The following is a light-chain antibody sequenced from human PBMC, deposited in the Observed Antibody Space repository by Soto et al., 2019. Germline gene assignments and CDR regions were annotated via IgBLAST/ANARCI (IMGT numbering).Light chain of an antibody. Sequence: QLVLTQPPSASGTPGQRVTISCSGSSSNIGSNTVNWYQQLPGTAPTLLIYYNNQRPSGVPDRFSGSKSGTSASLAISGLQSEDEAHYYCAAWDDSLYGWVFGGGTQLTVL. CDR3: AAWDDSLYGWV. CDR1: SSNIGSNT. CDR2: YNN. J-gene: IGLJ3*02. V-gene: IGLV1-44*01.